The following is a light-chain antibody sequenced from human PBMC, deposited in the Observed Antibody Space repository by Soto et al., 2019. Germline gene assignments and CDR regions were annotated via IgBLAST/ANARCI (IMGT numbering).Light chain of an antibody. CDR2: YDD. CDR3: AAWDDSLNGVV. J-gene: IGLJ2*01. V-gene: IGLV1-36*01. Sequence: QSVLTQPPSVSEAPRQRVTISCSGGSSNIGKNAVNWYQQLPGKAPKLLIYYDDLLPSGVSDRFSGSKSGTSASLAISGPQSEDEADYYCAAWDDSLNGVVFGGGTKLTVL. CDR1: SSNIGKNA.